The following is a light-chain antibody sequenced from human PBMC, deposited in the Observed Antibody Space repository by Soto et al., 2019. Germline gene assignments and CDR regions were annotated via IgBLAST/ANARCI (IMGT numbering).Light chain of an antibody. CDR3: QQYRSSIT. CDR2: GAS. J-gene: IGKJ5*01. Sequence: EIVLTQSPGTLSLSPGERATLSCRASQSVSSTYVAWYQQKPGQAPRLLIYGASSRATGIPDRFSGSGSGTDFTLTISRLEPEDFAVYYCQQYRSSITFGQGTRPEIK. V-gene: IGKV3-20*01. CDR1: QSVSSTY.